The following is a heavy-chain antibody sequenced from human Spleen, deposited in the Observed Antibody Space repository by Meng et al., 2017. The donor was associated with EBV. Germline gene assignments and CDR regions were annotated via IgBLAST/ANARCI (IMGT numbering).Heavy chain of an antibody. D-gene: IGHD6-19*01. CDR3: ARPFPSWQSPRLDPFGA. J-gene: IGHJ5*02. V-gene: IGHV4-39*01. CDR2: VHYTGST. CDR1: GDSISSFYY. Sequence: LQRRASGPEQGKPSAPLSLAFTVSGDSISSFYYWGWIRQPPGRGLEWIGSVHYTGSTYYSPSLKSRVTVSVDTSKNQFSLRLTSVTAADTAVYYCARPFPSWQSPRLDPFGAWGQGTLVTVSS.